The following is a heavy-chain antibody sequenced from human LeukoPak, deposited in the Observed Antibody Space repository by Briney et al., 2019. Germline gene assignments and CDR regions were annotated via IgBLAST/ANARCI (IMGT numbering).Heavy chain of an antibody. V-gene: IGHV4-59*11. CDR1: GDSIGSHY. Sequence: SETLPLTCTVSGDSIGSHYWSWIRQPPGKGLEWIGYIFYVGSTNYNPSLKSRVTISVDTSKNQFSLKLNSVTAADTAVYYCARDYYDSRGEAFDIWGQGTMVTVSS. D-gene: IGHD3-22*01. CDR3: ARDYYDSRGEAFDI. CDR2: IFYVGST. J-gene: IGHJ3*02.